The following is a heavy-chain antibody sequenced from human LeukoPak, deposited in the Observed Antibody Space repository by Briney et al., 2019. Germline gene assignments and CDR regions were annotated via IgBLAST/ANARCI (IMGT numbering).Heavy chain of an antibody. Sequence: GGSLRLSCAASGFSFSSYSMNWVRRAPGKGLEWVSYISSSSTIYYADSVKGRFTISRDNAKNSLYLQMNSLRAEDTAIYYCARVHLWYGDYGFLDIWGQGTMVTVSS. CDR2: ISSSSTI. D-gene: IGHD4-17*01. V-gene: IGHV3-48*04. J-gene: IGHJ3*02. CDR3: ARVHLWYGDYGFLDI. CDR1: GFSFSSYS.